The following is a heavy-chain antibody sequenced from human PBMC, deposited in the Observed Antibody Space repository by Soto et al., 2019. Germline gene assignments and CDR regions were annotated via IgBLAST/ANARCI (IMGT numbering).Heavy chain of an antibody. CDR1: GFTFSSYG. J-gene: IGHJ6*02. CDR2: ISYDGSNK. CDR3: AKDFLARTKTYYYYYYGMDG. V-gene: IGHV3-30*18. Sequence: PGGSLRLSCAASGFTFSSYGMHWVRQAPGKGLEWVAVISYDGSNKYYADSVKGRFTISRDNSKNTLYLQMNSLRAEDTAVYYCAKDFLARTKTYYYYYYGMDGWGQGTTVTVSS.